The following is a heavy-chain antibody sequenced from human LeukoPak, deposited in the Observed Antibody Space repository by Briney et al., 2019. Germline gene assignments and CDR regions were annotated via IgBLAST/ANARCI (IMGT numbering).Heavy chain of an antibody. CDR1: GFTFSSYG. J-gene: IGHJ4*02. D-gene: IGHD4-17*01. CDR2: ISYDGSNK. V-gene: IGHV3-30*18. CDR3: AKEGSTAAFDY. Sequence: GRSLRLSCAASGFTFSSYGMHWVRQAPGKGLEWVAVISYDGSNKYYADSVKGRFTISRDNSKNTLYLQMNNLRAEDTAVYYCAKEGSTAAFDYWGQGTLVTVSS.